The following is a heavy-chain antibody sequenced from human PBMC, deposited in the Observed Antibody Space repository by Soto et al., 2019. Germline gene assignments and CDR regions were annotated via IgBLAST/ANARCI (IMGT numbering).Heavy chain of an antibody. CDR2: ISDSGVNT. CDR3: AKLRSSSWTQYAFDI. Sequence: EVQLLESGGGLVQPGGSLRLSCAASAFTFANYALSWVRQAPGKGLQWVSSISDSGVNTYYADSVKGRFTVSRDNSKRTLYLQMNSLRAEDTAVYYCAKLRSSSWTQYAFDIWGRGTMVTVSS. D-gene: IGHD6-13*01. V-gene: IGHV3-23*01. J-gene: IGHJ3*02. CDR1: AFTFANYA.